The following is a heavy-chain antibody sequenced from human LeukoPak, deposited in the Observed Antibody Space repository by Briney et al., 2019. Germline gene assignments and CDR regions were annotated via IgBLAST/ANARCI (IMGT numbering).Heavy chain of an antibody. CDR2: IYHSGST. Sequence: PSGTLSLTCAVSGGSISSSNWWSWIRQPPGKGLEWIGEIYHSGSTNYNPSLKSRVTISVDKSKNQFSLKLSSVTAADTAVYYCARDGDGYGHNWFDPWGQGTLVTVSS. V-gene: IGHV4-4*02. J-gene: IGHJ5*02. CDR3: ARDGDGYGHNWFDP. D-gene: IGHD5-18*01. CDR1: GGSISSSNW.